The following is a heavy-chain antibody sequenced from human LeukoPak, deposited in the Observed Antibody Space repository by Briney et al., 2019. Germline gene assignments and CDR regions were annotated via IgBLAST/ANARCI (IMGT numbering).Heavy chain of an antibody. J-gene: IGHJ6*03. CDR1: GFTFITYS. V-gene: IGHV3-21*01. Sequence: PGGSLRLSCAASGFTFITYSMNWVRQAPGKGLEWASSISSSSSYVYYADSVKGRFTISRDNAKNSLYLQMNSLRAEDTAVYYCARAADYDFWSGYGSGMDVWGKGTTVTVSS. CDR3: ARAADYDFWSGYGSGMDV. D-gene: IGHD3-3*01. CDR2: ISSSSSYV.